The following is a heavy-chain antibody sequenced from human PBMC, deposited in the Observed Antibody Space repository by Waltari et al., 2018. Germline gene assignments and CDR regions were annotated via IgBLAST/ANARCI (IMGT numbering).Heavy chain of an antibody. CDR3: AKKVPTSTWKYFYHGLDV. V-gene: IGHV1-69*01. Sequence: QLVQSGAEVKKPGSSVKVSCQASGGTFTSYAISWVRQAPGQGLEWMGGIIPLSGSTNYAQKFQGRLTMTADDSTSTAYMDLSGLTSDDTAVYFCAKKVPTSTWKYFYHGLDVWGQGTTVVVSS. CDR1: GGTFTSYA. J-gene: IGHJ6*02. D-gene: IGHD6-13*01. CDR2: IIPLSGST.